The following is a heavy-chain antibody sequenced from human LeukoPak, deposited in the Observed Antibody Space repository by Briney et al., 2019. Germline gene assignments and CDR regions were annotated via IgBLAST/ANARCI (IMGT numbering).Heavy chain of an antibody. J-gene: IGHJ5*02. Sequence: ASVKVSCKASGYTFTGYYMHWVRQAPGQGLEWMGWINPNSGGTNYAQKFQGRVTMTRDTSISTAYMELSRLRSDDTAVYYCARDQGTMVRGVIITFDWFDPWGQGTLVTVSS. D-gene: IGHD3-10*01. CDR1: GYTFTGYY. V-gene: IGHV1-2*02. CDR3: ARDQGTMVRGVIITFDWFDP. CDR2: INPNSGGT.